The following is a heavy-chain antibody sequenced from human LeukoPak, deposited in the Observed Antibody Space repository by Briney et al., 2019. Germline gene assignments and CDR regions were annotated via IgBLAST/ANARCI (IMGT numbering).Heavy chain of an antibody. CDR3: ARRGSGYGTFDY. Sequence: PSETLSLTCTASGGSISSYYWSWIRQPPGKGLEWIGYIYYSGSTNYNPSLKSRVTISVDTSKNQFSLKLSSVTAADTAVYYCARRGSGYGTFDYWGQGTLVTVSS. CDR1: GGSISSYY. V-gene: IGHV4-59*01. CDR2: IYYSGST. D-gene: IGHD3-22*01. J-gene: IGHJ4*02.